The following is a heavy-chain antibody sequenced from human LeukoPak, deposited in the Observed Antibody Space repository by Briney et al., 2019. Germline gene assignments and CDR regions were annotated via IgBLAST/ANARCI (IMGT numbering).Heavy chain of an antibody. V-gene: IGHV3-7*01. J-gene: IGHJ4*02. CDR3: ARSQYDYVWGSYRYIHSDY. D-gene: IGHD3-16*02. CDR1: GFTFSSYW. Sequence: GGSLRLSCAASGFTFSSYWMSWVRHAPGKGLEWVANIKQDGSEKYYVDSVKGRFTISRDNAKNSLYLQMNSLRAEDTAVYYCARSQYDYVWGSYRYIHSDYWGQGTLVTVSS. CDR2: IKQDGSEK.